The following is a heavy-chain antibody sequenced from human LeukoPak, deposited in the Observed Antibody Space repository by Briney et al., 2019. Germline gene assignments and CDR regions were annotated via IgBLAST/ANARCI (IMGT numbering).Heavy chain of an antibody. CDR2: INQDGTEK. V-gene: IGHV3-7*04. D-gene: IGHD2/OR15-2a*01. Sequence: PGGSLRLSCAASGFTFSIYWMTWVRQAPGKGLEWVANINQDGTEKNYVDSVKGRLTISRDNAKNSLYLQMNSLRAEDTAVYYCARNMGDYWGQGTLVTVSS. J-gene: IGHJ4*02. CDR1: GFTFSIYW. CDR3: ARNMGDY.